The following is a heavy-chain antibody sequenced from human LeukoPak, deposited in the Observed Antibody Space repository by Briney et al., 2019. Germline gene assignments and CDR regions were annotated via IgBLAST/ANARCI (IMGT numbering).Heavy chain of an antibody. D-gene: IGHD3-16*01. V-gene: IGHV3-30-3*01. Sequence: GGSLRLSCAASGPTLSTYAMHWVRQAPGKGLEWVAVISYDGTDTYYADSVKGRFTISRDTSKNSLYLQMNSLRPEDTAVFYCARIRGGPIDYWGQGTLVTVSS. CDR1: GPTLSTYA. CDR3: ARIRGGPIDY. CDR2: ISYDGTDT. J-gene: IGHJ4*02.